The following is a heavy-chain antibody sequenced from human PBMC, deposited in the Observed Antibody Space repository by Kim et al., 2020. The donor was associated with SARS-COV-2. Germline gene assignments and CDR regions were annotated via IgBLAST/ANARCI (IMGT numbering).Heavy chain of an antibody. CDR3: ARFGIAAAGFDY. Sequence: NPSPKSRVTNSVDTSKNQFSLKLSSVTAADTAVYYWARFGIAAAGFDYWGQGTLVTVSS. J-gene: IGHJ4*02. D-gene: IGHD6-13*01. V-gene: IGHV4-34*01.